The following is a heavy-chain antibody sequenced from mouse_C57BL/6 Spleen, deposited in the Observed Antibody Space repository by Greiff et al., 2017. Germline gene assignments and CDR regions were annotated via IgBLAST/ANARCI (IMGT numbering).Heavy chain of an antibody. D-gene: IGHD2-3*01. J-gene: IGHJ3*01. CDR1: GYSFTGYY. CDR3: ARRGDGYWFAD. V-gene: IGHV1-42*01. CDR2: INPSTGGT. Sequence: VQLQQSGPELVKPGASVKISCKASGYSFTGYYMNWVKQSPEKSLEWIGEINPSTGGTTYNQKFKAKATLTVDKSSSTAYMQLKSLTSEDSAVYYCARRGDGYWFADWGKGTLVTVAA.